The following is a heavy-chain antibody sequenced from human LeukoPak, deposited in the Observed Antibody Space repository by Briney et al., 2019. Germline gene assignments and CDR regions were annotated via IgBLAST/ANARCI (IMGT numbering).Heavy chain of an antibody. CDR2: FSGGGVNI. CDR1: GFSLRDYA. D-gene: IGHD1-14*01. J-gene: IGHJ4*02. V-gene: IGHV3-23*01. Sequence: GGSLRLSCAGSGFSLRDYAVSWVRQAAGKGLEWVSIFSGGGVNIYYAESVRGRFTISGDISKNSLSLQMSSLKVEDAAIYYCARLTGNHFDYWGQGTLATVSS. CDR3: ARLTGNHFDY.